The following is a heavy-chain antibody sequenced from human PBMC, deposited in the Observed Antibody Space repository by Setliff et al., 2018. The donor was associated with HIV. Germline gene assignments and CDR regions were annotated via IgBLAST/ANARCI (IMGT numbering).Heavy chain of an antibody. J-gene: IGHJ5*02. V-gene: IGHV4-39*07. CDR1: GGSISSSNYY. CDR3: AREVVNFWTPPGWFDP. Sequence: PSETLSLTCTVSGGSISSSNYYWGWIRQPPGKGLEWIGSIYYSGSTYYNSSLKSRVTISVDTSKNQFSLNLSSVTAADTAVYYCAREVVNFWTPPGWFDPWGQGTLVTVSS. D-gene: IGHD3-3*01. CDR2: IYYSGST.